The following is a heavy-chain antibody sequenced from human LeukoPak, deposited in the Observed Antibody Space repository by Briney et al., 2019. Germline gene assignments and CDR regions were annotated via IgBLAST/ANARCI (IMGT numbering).Heavy chain of an antibody. CDR3: ARDLDSYGSLYFDY. J-gene: IGHJ4*02. D-gene: IGHD5-18*01. CDR1: GGSFSGYY. V-gene: IGHV3-7*03. Sequence: ETLSLTCAVYGGSFSGYYWSWIRQAPGKGLERVANIKQDGSEKHYVDSVKGRFTISRDNAKNSLYLQMNSLRAEDTAVYYCARDLDSYGSLYFDYWGQGTLVTVSS. CDR2: IKQDGSEK.